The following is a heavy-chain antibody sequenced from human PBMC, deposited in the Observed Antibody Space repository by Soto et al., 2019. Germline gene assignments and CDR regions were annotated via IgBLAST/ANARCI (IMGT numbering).Heavy chain of an antibody. CDR1: GGSISSYY. CDR2: IYTSGST. V-gene: IGHV4-4*07. J-gene: IGHJ6*02. Sequence: SETLSLTCTVSGGSISSYYWSWIRQPAGKGLEWIGRIYTSGSTNYNPSLKSRVTMSVDTSMNQFSLKLSSVTAADTAVYYCARGRHYYGSGSYYNVGYYYGMDVWGQGTTVTVSS. CDR3: ARGRHYYGSGSYYNVGYYYGMDV. D-gene: IGHD3-10*01.